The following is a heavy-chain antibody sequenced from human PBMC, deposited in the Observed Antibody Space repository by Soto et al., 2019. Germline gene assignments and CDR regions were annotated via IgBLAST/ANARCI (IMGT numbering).Heavy chain of an antibody. CDR3: AKDRHYGSGTYSNSYLDY. CDR1: GFTFNSYA. D-gene: IGHD3-10*01. Sequence: EVQLLESGGGLVQPGGSLRLSCGGSGFTFNSYAMTWVRQAPGKGLEWVSAISGSGGTTYYANSVKGRFTSSRDQSKDTLYLQMHSLRAEDTAIYYCAKDRHYGSGTYSNSYLDYWGQGTLVTVSS. V-gene: IGHV3-23*01. CDR2: ISGSGGTT. J-gene: IGHJ4*02.